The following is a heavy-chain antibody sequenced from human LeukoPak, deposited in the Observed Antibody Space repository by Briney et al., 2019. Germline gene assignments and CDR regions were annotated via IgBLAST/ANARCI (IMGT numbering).Heavy chain of an antibody. V-gene: IGHV4-59*08. J-gene: IGHJ4*02. D-gene: IGHD6-13*01. CDR1: GVSISSYY. CDR2: IYYSGST. Sequence: SETLSLTCTVSGVSISSYYWRWIRQPPGKGLEWIGYIYYSGSTNYNPSLKSRVTISVDTSKNQFSLKLSSVTAADTAVYYCARGRGYSSSWPFDYWGQGTLVTVSS. CDR3: ARGRGYSSSWPFDY.